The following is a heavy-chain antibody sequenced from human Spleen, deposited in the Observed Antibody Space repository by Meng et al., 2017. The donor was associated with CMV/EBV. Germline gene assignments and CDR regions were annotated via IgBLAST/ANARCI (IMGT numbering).Heavy chain of an antibody. J-gene: IGHJ5*02. CDR3: ARVVGYCSSTSCWFDP. V-gene: IGHV3-7*01. Sequence: GESLKISCAASGFTVSSNYMSWVRQAPGKGLEWVANIKQDGSEKYYVDSVKGRFTISRDNAKKLLYLQMNSLRAEDTAVYYCARVVGYCSSTSCWFDPWGQGTLVTVSS. CDR1: GFTVSSNY. CDR2: IKQDGSEK. D-gene: IGHD2-2*01.